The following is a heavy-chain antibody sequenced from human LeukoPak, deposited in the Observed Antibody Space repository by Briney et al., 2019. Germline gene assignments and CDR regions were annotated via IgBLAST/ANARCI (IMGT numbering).Heavy chain of an antibody. CDR1: GFTFSSYA. D-gene: IGHD3-10*01. Sequence: GGSLRLSCAASGFTFSSYAMHWVRQAPGKGLEWVAVISYDGSNKYYADSVKGRFTISRDNAKNSLYLQMNSLRAEDTAVYYCARDRYGSGSYYPLFDSYYYYMDVWGKGTTVTISS. CDR3: ARDRYGSGSYYPLFDSYYYYMDV. J-gene: IGHJ6*03. CDR2: ISYDGSNK. V-gene: IGHV3-30*04.